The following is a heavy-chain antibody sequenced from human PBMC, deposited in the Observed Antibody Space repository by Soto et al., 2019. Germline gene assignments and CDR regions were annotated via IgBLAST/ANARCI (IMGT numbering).Heavy chain of an antibody. D-gene: IGHD3-22*01. Sequence: PGGPLRLSCTSSAVTFNNYAMSWVRQAPGKGLEWVSGIGGSGRTTYYADSVKGRFTISRDNSNNTLFLQMNSLRAEDTAVYYCAKSRYSDSSGDFYDYWGQGTLVTVSS. CDR2: IGGSGRTT. V-gene: IGHV3-23*01. J-gene: IGHJ4*02. CDR1: AVTFNNYA. CDR3: AKSRYSDSSGDFYDY.